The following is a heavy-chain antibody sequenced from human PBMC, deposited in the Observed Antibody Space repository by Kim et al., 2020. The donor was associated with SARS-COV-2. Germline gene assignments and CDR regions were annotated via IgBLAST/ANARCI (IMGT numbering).Heavy chain of an antibody. V-gene: IGHV4-31*03. J-gene: IGHJ4*02. CDR3: ARAVHDSPVPGGYVSYYFDY. D-gene: IGHD5-12*01. CDR1: GGSISSGGYY. Sequence: SETLSLTCTVSGGSISSGGYYWSWIRQHPGKGLEWIGYIYYSGSTYYNPSLKSRVTISVDTSKNQFSLKLSSVTAADTAVYYCARAVHDSPVPGGYVSYYFDYWGQGTLVTVSS. CDR2: IYYSGST.